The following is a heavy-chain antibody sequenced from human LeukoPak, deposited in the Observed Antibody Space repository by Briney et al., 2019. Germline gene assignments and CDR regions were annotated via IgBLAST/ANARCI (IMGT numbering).Heavy chain of an antibody. Sequence: GESLKISCKGSGYSFTSYWIGWVRQVPGKGLEWMGIIYPGDSDTRYSPSFQGQVTISADKSISTAYLQWSSLKASDTAMYYCARGAAAPIVVVPAAMDPWGQGTLVTVSS. V-gene: IGHV5-51*01. D-gene: IGHD2-2*01. CDR2: IYPGDSDT. CDR3: ARGAAAPIVVVPAAMDP. CDR1: GYSFTSYW. J-gene: IGHJ5*02.